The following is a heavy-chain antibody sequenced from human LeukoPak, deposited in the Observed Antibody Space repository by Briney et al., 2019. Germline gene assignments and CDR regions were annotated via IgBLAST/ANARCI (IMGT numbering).Heavy chain of an antibody. CDR1: GFTFSSYY. D-gene: IGHD5-24*01. V-gene: IGHV3-7*03. CDR2: IKEDGSNK. CDR3: AKDRGWLQFDY. Sequence: GGSLRLSCVASGFTFSSYYMAWVRQAPGKGLEWVADIKEDGSNKLYVDSVKGRFTISRDNTKNSLFLQMNSLTAEDTAVYFCAKDRGWLQFDYWGQGTLVSVSS. J-gene: IGHJ4*02.